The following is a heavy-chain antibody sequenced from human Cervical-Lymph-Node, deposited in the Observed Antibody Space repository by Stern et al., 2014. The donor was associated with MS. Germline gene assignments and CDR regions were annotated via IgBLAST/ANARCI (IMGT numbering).Heavy chain of an antibody. CDR2: IYWDDDK. CDR1: GFSLSTSGVG. D-gene: IGHD3-10*01. Sequence: QVTLKESGPTLVKPTQTLTLTCTFSGFSLSTSGVGVGRIRQPPGKALECLALIYWDDDKRYSPSLRSRLTIAKDTSKNQVVLTMTNMDPVDTASYYCAHFYRSRLSFASWGQGTLVTVSS. V-gene: IGHV2-5*02. CDR3: AHFYRSRLSFAS. J-gene: IGHJ4*02.